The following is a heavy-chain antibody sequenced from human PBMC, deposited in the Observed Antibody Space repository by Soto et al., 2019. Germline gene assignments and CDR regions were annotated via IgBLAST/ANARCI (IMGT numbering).Heavy chain of an antibody. CDR3: AAPVQKRELPRDYYYYGMDV. Sequence: QMQLVQSGPEVKKPGTSVKVSCKASGFTFTSSAVQWVRQARGQRLEWIGWIVVGSGNTNYAQKFQERVTITRDMSTSPAYMELSSLRSEDTAVYYCAAPVQKRELPRDYYYYGMDVWGQGTTVTVSS. CDR1: GFTFTSSA. J-gene: IGHJ6*02. CDR2: IVVGSGNT. V-gene: IGHV1-58*01. D-gene: IGHD1-26*01.